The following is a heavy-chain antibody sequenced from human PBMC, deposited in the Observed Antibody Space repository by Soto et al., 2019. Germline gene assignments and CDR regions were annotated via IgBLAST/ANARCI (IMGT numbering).Heavy chain of an antibody. CDR3: TKSPRSVLMVYGFGGMDV. V-gene: IGHV3-23*01. CDR2: ISGSGDGT. D-gene: IGHD2-8*01. CDR1: GFSVSDYA. Sequence: GGSLRLSCAASGFSVSDYAMSWVRQAPGKGLEWVSSISGSGDGTYYGDSVKGRFTLSRDTSQKTLYLQMNNLRGEDTAVYFCTKSPRSVLMVYGFGGMDVWGRGTTVTVYS. J-gene: IGHJ6*02.